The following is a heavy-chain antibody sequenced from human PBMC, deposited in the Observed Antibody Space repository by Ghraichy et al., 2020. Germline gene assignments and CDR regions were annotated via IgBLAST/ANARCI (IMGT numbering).Heavy chain of an antibody. V-gene: IGHV3-30-3*01. D-gene: IGHD6-13*01. CDR1: GFTFSSYA. Sequence: GVSLRLSCAASGFTFSSYAMHWVRQAPGKGLEWVAVISYDGSNKYYADSVKGRFTISRDNSKNTLYLQMNSLRAEDTAVYYCARDLTLAAAGTLDYWGQGTLVTVSS. J-gene: IGHJ4*02. CDR2: ISYDGSNK. CDR3: ARDLTLAAAGTLDY.